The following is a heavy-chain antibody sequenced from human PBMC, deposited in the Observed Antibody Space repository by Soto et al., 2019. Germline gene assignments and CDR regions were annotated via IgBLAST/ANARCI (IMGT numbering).Heavy chain of an antibody. CDR3: ARGIAVAGTYYYYYMDV. CDR2: IIPILGIA. CDR1: GGTFSSYT. Sequence: QVQLVQSGAEVKKPGSSAKVSCKASGGTFSSYTISWVRQAPGQGLEWLGRIIPILGIANYAQKFQGRVTITADKSTSTAYMELSSLRSEDTAVYYCARGIAVAGTYYYYYMDVWGKGTTVTVSS. V-gene: IGHV1-69*02. J-gene: IGHJ6*03. D-gene: IGHD6-19*01.